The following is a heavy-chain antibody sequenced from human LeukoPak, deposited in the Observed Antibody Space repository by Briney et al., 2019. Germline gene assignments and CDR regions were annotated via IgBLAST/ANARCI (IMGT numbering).Heavy chain of an antibody. CDR3: ARGFGDVLRYFDWLSLFED. D-gene: IGHD3-9*01. CDR1: GFTFSSYS. V-gene: IGHV3-21*01. CDR2: ISSSSSYI. J-gene: IGHJ4*02. Sequence: RPGGSLRLSCAASGFTFSSYSMNWVRQAPGKGLEWVSSISSSSSYIYYADSVKGRFTISRDNAKNSLYLQMNSLRAEDTAVYYCARGFGDVLRYFDWLSLFEDWGQGTLVTVSS.